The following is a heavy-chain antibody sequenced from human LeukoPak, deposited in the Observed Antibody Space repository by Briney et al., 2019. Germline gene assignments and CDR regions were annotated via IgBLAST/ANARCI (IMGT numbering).Heavy chain of an antibody. CDR2: INNDGSST. CDR1: GFTFSAYW. V-gene: IGHV3-74*01. J-gene: IGHJ4*02. Sequence: GGSLRLSCAASGFTFSAYWMHWVRQDPGKGLVWVSRINNDGSSTIYAAAVKGRFTISRDNAKSTLYLQMNSLRAEDTAVYYCARASYYHDSSGYQHNFDYWGQGTLVTVSS. CDR3: ARASYYHDSSGYQHNFDY. D-gene: IGHD3-22*01.